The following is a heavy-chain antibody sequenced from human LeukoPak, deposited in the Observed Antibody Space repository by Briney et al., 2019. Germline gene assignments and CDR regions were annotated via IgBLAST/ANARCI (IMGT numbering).Heavy chain of an antibody. Sequence: GESLRLSCAASVFTVSSNYMSWVRQAPGKGLEWVSAIYSGGSTYYADSVQGRFTISRDNSKNTLYLQMNSLTAEDTAVYYCARDGRLNWYFALWGRGTLVTVSS. CDR3: ARDGRLNWYFAL. J-gene: IGHJ2*01. CDR1: VFTVSSNY. CDR2: IYSGGST. V-gene: IGHV3-53*01.